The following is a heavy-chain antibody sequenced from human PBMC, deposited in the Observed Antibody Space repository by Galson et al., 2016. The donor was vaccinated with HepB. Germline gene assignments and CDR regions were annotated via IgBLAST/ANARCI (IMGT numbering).Heavy chain of an antibody. CDR2: THPRGSDT. D-gene: IGHD6-19*01. CDR1: GYTFTDYW. Sequence: QSGAEVKKPGESLKISCETSGYTFTDYWIGWVRQLPGKGLEWMGITHPRGSDTRYSPSFHGQVTISADESISTLYLHWSSLKASDTAMYYCARVMGQWLPYFWGQGTLVTVSS. V-gene: IGHV5-51*01. J-gene: IGHJ4*02. CDR3: ARVMGQWLPYF.